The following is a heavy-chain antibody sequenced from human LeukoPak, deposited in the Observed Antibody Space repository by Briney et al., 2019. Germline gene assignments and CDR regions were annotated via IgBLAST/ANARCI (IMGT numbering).Heavy chain of an antibody. Sequence: GGSLRLSCAASGFTFGSYWMHWVRQAPGKGLVWVSGINSDGSSTTYVDPVKGRFTISRDNAKNTLYLQMNSLRAEDTAVYYCARSTMMYSSGWHGLDYWGQGTLVTVSS. CDR3: ARSTMMYSSGWHGLDY. D-gene: IGHD6-19*01. V-gene: IGHV3-74*01. J-gene: IGHJ4*02. CDR1: GFTFGSYW. CDR2: INSDGSST.